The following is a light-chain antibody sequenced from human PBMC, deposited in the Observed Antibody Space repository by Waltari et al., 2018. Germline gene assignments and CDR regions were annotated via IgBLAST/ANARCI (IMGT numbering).Light chain of an antibody. J-gene: IGKJ5*01. CDR3: QQYNSYSLT. Sequence: DIQMTQSPSTLSASVGDSVTITCRASQSISSWLAWYQQKPGKAPKRLIYKASSLESGVPSRFSGSGSGTEFTLTISSLQPDDFATYYCQQYNSYSLTFGQGTRLEIK. CDR2: KAS. V-gene: IGKV1-5*03. CDR1: QSISSW.